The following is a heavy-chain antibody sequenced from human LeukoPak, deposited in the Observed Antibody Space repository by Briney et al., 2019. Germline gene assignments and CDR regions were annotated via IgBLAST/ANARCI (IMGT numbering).Heavy chain of an antibody. J-gene: IGHJ4*02. CDR3: ARTNGDNSYGNGVPYYFDY. CDR1: GFTFSSYW. D-gene: IGHD5-18*01. Sequence: PGGSLRLSCAASGFTFSSYWMSWVRQAPGKGXXXXXXXXXXGSEKYXXXXAKGRFTISRDNAKNSLYLQMNSLRAEDTAVYYCARTNGDNSYGNGVPYYFDYWGQGTLVTVSS. CDR2: XXXXGSEK. V-gene: IGHV3-7*01.